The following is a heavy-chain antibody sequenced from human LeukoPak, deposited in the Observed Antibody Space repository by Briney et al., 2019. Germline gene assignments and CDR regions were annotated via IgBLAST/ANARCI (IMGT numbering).Heavy chain of an antibody. Sequence: SETLSLTCTVSGASINNNFWTWIRQPPGKGLEWIGYIYSSGSANYNPSLKSRVIISGDTSKNQISLNLTSMTAADTAVYFCARHRDYYDTWGHGTLVTVSS. D-gene: IGHD3-22*01. V-gene: IGHV4-59*08. J-gene: IGHJ4*01. CDR3: ARHRDYYDT. CDR1: GASINNNF. CDR2: IYSSGSA.